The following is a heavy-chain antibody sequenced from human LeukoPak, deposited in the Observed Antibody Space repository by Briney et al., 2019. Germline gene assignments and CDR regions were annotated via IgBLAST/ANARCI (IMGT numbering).Heavy chain of an antibody. CDR1: GYTFSGYY. Sequence: GASVKVSCKPSGYTFSGYYLHWVRQAPGQGLEWMGWINPNTGGTNYTQNFQGRVTMTRDTSISTAYMELSSLRSDDTAVYYCARGYSVCDPQNFDYWGQGTLVTVSS. D-gene: IGHD5/OR15-5a*01. V-gene: IGHV1-2*02. J-gene: IGHJ4*02. CDR2: INPNTGGT. CDR3: ARGYSVCDPQNFDY.